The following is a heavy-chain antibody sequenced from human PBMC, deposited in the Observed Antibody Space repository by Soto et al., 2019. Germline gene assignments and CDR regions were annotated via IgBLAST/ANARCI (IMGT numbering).Heavy chain of an antibody. CDR2: MYKTGST. CDR3: ARLGYSYGGFDY. CDR1: GCSSSGYY. J-gene: IGHJ4*02. D-gene: IGHD5-18*01. V-gene: IGHV4-59*01. Sequence: SETLPLTCTFSGCSSSGYYWILIRQPPGKGLEWIGYMYKTGSTVYNPSFKSRVTISVDTSKNQFSLRLRSVTAADTAVYYCARLGYSYGGFDYWGQGTLVTVSS.